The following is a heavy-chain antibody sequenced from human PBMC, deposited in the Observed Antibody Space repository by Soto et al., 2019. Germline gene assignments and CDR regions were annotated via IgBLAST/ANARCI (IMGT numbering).Heavy chain of an antibody. J-gene: IGHJ4*02. V-gene: IGHV4-30-2*01. CDR3: ARGYGSGSYWFDY. D-gene: IGHD3-10*01. CDR1: GDSVSSGTDS. Sequence: QLQLQESGSGLVKPSQTLSLTCAVSGDSVSSGTDSWSWIRQPPGKGMDLIGYSFHSGNTNYNPSIRRRVTLSLDRSKNQISLNLTSVTAADTAVDYCARGYGSGSYWFDYWCQGTLVTVSS. CDR2: SFHSGNT.